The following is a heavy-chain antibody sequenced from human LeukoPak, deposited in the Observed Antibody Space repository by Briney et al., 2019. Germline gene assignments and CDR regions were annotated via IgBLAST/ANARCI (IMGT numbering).Heavy chain of an antibody. CDR3: ARAPSRYSNVERSVGRWFYYYMDV. Sequence: SVKVSCKASGGPFSSYAISWVRQAPGQGLEWMGRIIPILGIANYAQKFQGRVTITADKSTSTAYMELSSLRSEDTAVYYCARAPSRYSNVERSVGRWFYYYMDVWGQGTTVTVSS. D-gene: IGHD4-11*01. CDR2: IIPILGIA. V-gene: IGHV1-69*04. CDR1: GGPFSSYA. J-gene: IGHJ6*03.